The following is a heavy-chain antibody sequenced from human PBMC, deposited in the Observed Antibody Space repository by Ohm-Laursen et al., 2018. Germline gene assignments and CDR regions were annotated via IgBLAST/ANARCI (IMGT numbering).Heavy chain of an antibody. Sequence: GTLSLTCTVSGGSVSSGSYYWSWIRQPPGKGLEWIGYIYYSGSTNYNPSLKSRVTISVDTSKNQFSLKLSSVTAADTALYYCARIESDSGGYWYFGMDVWGQGTTVTASS. CDR3: ARIESDSGGYWYFGMDV. CDR1: GGSVSSGSYY. D-gene: IGHD3-22*01. CDR2: IYYSGST. J-gene: IGHJ6*02. V-gene: IGHV4-61*01.